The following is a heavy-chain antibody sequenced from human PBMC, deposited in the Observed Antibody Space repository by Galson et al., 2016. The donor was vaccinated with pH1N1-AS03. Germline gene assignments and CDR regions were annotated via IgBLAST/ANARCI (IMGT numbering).Heavy chain of an antibody. J-gene: IGHJ4*02. CDR3: AKVPTFGVLIIQYYFDY. CDR1: GFTFNNYG. Sequence: SLRLSCAASGFTFNNYGMTWVRQAPGKGLEWVSGISGSGEITYYADSLNGRFTISRDNSKNTLYLQMSSLRAEDAAVYYCAKVPTFGVLIIQYYFDYWGQGALVTVSS. V-gene: IGHV3-23*01. CDR2: ISGSGEIT. D-gene: IGHD3-3*01.